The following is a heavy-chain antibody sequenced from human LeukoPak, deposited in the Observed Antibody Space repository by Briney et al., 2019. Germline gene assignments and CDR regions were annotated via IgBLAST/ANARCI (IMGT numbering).Heavy chain of an antibody. CDR1: GYTFIYYY. V-gene: IGHV1-2*02. Sequence: ASVKVSCKASGYTFIYYYIYWVRQATGQGLEWMGWINPNSGGTNYAQNFQGRVTMTRDTSITTAYMELSRLRPDDTAVYYCAREGYCSGGNCPVEHWGQGTLVTVSS. D-gene: IGHD2-15*01. CDR2: INPNSGGT. J-gene: IGHJ4*02. CDR3: AREGYCSGGNCPVEH.